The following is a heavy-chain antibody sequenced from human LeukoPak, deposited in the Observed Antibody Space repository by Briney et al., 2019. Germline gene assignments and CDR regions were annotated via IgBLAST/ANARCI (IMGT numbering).Heavy chain of an antibody. CDR1: GYTFTGYY. Sequence: ASVKVSCKASGYTFTGYYMHWVRQAPGQGLEWMGGINPNSGGTNYAQKFQGRVTMTRDTSISTAYMELSRLRSDDTAVYYCARDPGYYDFWSGPPYYFDYWGQGTLVTVSS. CDR2: INPNSGGT. CDR3: ARDPGYYDFWSGPPYYFDY. V-gene: IGHV1-2*02. J-gene: IGHJ4*02. D-gene: IGHD3-3*01.